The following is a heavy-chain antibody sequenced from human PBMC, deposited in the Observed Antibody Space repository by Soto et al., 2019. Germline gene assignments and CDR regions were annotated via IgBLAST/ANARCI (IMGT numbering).Heavy chain of an antibody. J-gene: IGHJ6*03. D-gene: IGHD2-2*01. CDR3: ARDSTAFCTTSSRYPTYYHSYYMDV. CDR1: GYTFTSYG. CDR2: ISAYNGNT. V-gene: IGHV1-18*01. Sequence: ASVKVSCKASGYTFTSYGISWVRQAPGQGLEWMGWISAYNGNTNYAQKLQGRVTMTTDTSTSTGYMELRSLRSDDTAVYYCARDSTAFCTTSSRYPTYYHSYYMDVWGKGTTVTVSS.